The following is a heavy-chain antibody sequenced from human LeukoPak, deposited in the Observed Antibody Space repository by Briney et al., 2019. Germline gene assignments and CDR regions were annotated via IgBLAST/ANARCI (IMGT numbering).Heavy chain of an antibody. J-gene: IGHJ5*02. CDR1: GFTFSDYY. Sequence: GGSLRLSCAASGFTFSDYYMSWIRQAPGKGLEWVSYISSSGSTIYYADPVKGRFTISRDNAKNSLYLQMNSLRAEDTAVYYCASSKYSYGPNWFDPWGPGTLVTVSS. CDR3: ASSKYSYGPNWFDP. D-gene: IGHD5-18*01. CDR2: ISSSGSTI. V-gene: IGHV3-11*01.